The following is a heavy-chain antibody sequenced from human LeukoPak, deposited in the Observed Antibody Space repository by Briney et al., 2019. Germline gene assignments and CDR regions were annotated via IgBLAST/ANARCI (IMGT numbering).Heavy chain of an antibody. V-gene: IGHV3-23*01. CDR2: IGTYGTP. D-gene: IGHD1-14*01. CDR1: GFTITSYP. Sequence: GGSLRLSCAASGFTITSYPMRWVRQAPGKGLEWVSTIGTYGTPFYADSVKGRFTISRDSSKSTLYLQMDSLRDDDTAVYYCAKGSGYYYEYWAQGTLVTVSS. J-gene: IGHJ4*02. CDR3: AKGSGYYYEY.